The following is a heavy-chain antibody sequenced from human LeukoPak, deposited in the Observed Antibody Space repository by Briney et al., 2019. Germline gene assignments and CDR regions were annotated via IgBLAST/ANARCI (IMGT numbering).Heavy chain of an antibody. V-gene: IGHV4-31*03. CDR3: ARGRWPVFEFDY. J-gene: IGHJ4*02. CDR2: IYYSGST. D-gene: IGHD6-13*01. CDR1: GGSISSGGYY. Sequence: SQTLSLTCTVSGGSISSGGYYWSWIRQHPGKGLEWIGYIYYSGSTYYNPSLKSRVTISVDTSKNQFSLKLSSVTAADTAVYYCARGRWPVFEFDYWGQGTLVTVSS.